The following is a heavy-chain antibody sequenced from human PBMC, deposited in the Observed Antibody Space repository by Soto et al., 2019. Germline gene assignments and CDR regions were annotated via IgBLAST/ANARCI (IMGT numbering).Heavy chain of an antibody. Sequence: GESLKISCKGSEYSFTNYWIGWVRQMPGKGLEWMGIIYPGDSDTRYSPSFQGQVTISADKSISTAYLQWSRLKASDTAMYYYARTLTVAGATTYYYYGMDVWGQGTTVTVSS. V-gene: IGHV5-51*01. D-gene: IGHD6-19*01. CDR2: IYPGDSDT. CDR3: ARTLTVAGATTYYYYGMDV. J-gene: IGHJ6*02. CDR1: EYSFTNYW.